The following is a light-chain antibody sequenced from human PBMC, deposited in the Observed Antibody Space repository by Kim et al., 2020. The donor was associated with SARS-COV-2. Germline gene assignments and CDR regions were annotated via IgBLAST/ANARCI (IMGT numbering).Light chain of an antibody. Sequence: QSALTQPASVSGSPGQSITISCTGISSDVAAYIYVSWYQQHPGKAPKLMLFDVNIRPSGVSNRFSGSKSGHTASLTISGLQADDEADYYCSSSSSTITSGAFGGGTQLTVL. CDR1: SSDVAAYIY. CDR2: DVN. V-gene: IGLV2-14*03. J-gene: IGLJ2*01. CDR3: SSSSSTITSGA.